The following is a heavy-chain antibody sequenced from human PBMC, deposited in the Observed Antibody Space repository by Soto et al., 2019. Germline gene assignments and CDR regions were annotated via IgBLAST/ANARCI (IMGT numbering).Heavy chain of an antibody. CDR1: GGSISSYY. CDR3: ARDTGARGYSGYDAFDI. Sequence: SSETLSLTCTVSGGSISSYYWSWIRQPAGKGLEWIGRIYTSGSTNYNPSLKSRVTMSVDTSKNQFSLKLSPVTAADTAVYYCARDTGARGYSGYDAFDIWGQGTMVTVSS. J-gene: IGHJ3*02. V-gene: IGHV4-4*07. CDR2: IYTSGST. D-gene: IGHD5-12*01.